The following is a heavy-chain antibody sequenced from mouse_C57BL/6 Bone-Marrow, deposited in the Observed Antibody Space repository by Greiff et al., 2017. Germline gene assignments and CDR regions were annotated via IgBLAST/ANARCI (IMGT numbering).Heavy chain of an antibody. Sequence: QVQLQQPGAELVKPGASVKLSCKASGYTFTSYWMQWVKQRPGQGLEWIGEIDPSDSYTNYNQKFKGKATLTVATSSSTAYMQLSSLTSEDSAVYYCARDTTTVVANFDYCGQGTTLTVSS. CDR1: GYTFTSYW. D-gene: IGHD1-1*01. CDR3: ARDTTTVVANFDY. V-gene: IGHV1-50*01. J-gene: IGHJ2*01. CDR2: IDPSDSYT.